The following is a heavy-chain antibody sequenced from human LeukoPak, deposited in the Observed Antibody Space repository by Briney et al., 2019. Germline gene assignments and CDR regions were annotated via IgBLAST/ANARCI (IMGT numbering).Heavy chain of an antibody. Sequence: GGSLRLSCAASGFTFSSYAMSWVRQAPGKGLEWVSAISGSGGSTYYADSVKGRFTISRDNSKSTLYPQMNSLRAEDTAVYYCAKGLYSSGWYYFDYWGQGTLVTVSS. D-gene: IGHD6-19*01. CDR2: ISGSGGST. CDR3: AKGLYSSGWYYFDY. J-gene: IGHJ4*02. CDR1: GFTFSSYA. V-gene: IGHV3-23*01.